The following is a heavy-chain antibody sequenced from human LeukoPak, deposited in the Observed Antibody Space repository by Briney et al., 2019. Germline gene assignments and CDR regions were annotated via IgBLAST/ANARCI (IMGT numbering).Heavy chain of an antibody. D-gene: IGHD5-18*01. CDR1: GYTFTSYG. CDR2: ISAYNGNT. Sequence: ASVKVSCKAPGYTFTSYGISWVRQAPGQGLEWMGWISAYNGNTNYAQKLQGRVTMTTDTSTSTAYMELRSLRSDDTAVYYCARVLIGGKNLQLWFIRPHYFDYWGQGTLVTVSS. V-gene: IGHV1-18*01. J-gene: IGHJ4*02. CDR3: ARVLIGGKNLQLWFIRPHYFDY.